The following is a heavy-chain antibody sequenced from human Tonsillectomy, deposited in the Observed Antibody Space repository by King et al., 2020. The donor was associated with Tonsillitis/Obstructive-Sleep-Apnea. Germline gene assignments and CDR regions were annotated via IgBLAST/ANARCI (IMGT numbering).Heavy chain of an antibody. CDR3: ARHEQQQTLCDY. V-gene: IGHV5-51*01. J-gene: IGHJ4*02. D-gene: IGHD6-13*01. CDR2: IYPGDSDI. Sequence: QLVQSGAEVKKPGESLKLSCKGSGYIFTAYWIGWVRQMPGKGLEWMGIIYPGDSDIRYSPSFQGQVTISADKSISTAYLQWSSLKASDSAMYYCARHEQQQTLCDYWGQGTLVTVSS. CDR1: GYIFTAYW.